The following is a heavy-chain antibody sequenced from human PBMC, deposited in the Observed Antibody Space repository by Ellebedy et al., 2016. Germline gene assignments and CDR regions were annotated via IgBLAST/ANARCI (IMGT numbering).Heavy chain of an antibody. Sequence: GGSLRLXXAASGFTFSDYYMSWIRQAPGKGLEWVANIKQDGSEKYYVDSVKGRFTISRDSAKNTLYLQMSGLRADDTAVYYCAKYGSDFDYWGQGTLVTVSS. J-gene: IGHJ4*02. V-gene: IGHV3-7*01. CDR3: AKYGSDFDY. CDR1: GFTFSDYY. CDR2: IKQDGSEK. D-gene: IGHD3-10*01.